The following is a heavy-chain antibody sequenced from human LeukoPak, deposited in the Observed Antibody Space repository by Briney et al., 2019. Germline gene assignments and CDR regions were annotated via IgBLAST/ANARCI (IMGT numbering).Heavy chain of an antibody. D-gene: IGHD1-7*01. V-gene: IGHV4-34*01. CDR1: GGSISSYY. Sequence: SETLSLTXTVSGGSISSYYWSWIRQPAGKGLEWIGEINHSGSTNYNPSLKSRVTISVDTSKNQFSLKLSSVTAADTAVYYCARGQKTSAFDIWGQGTMVTVSS. CDR2: INHSGST. J-gene: IGHJ3*02. CDR3: ARGQKTSAFDI.